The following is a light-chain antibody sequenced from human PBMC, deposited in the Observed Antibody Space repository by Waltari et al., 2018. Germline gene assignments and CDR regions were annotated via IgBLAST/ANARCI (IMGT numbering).Light chain of an antibody. CDR3: QHYESLPVT. CDR2: HAS. Sequence: QSPGTLSLSPGERATLSCRASQSISKYLAWYQQKPGQAPRLLIYHASSRAAGIPDRFSGSGSGTDFSLSISRLEPEDFAVYYCQHYESLPVTFGQGTKVE. V-gene: IGKV3-20*01. J-gene: IGKJ1*01. CDR1: QSISKY.